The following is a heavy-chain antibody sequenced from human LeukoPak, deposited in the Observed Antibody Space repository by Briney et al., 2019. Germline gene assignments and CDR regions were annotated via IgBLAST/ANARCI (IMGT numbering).Heavy chain of an antibody. V-gene: IGHV3-64*01. CDR1: GFTFSSYA. CDR3: ASSYGSNKNPFDY. CDR2: ISSNGDST. J-gene: IGHJ4*02. Sequence: GGSLRLSCAASGFTFSSYAMHWVRQAPGKGLEYVSAISSNGDSTYYANSVRGRFTISRDNSKNTLYLQMGSLRAEDTAVYYCASSYGSNKNPFDYWGQGPLVTVAS. D-gene: IGHD4-23*01.